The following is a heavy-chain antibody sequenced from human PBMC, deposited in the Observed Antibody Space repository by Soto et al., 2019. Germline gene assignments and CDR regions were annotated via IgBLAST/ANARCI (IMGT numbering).Heavy chain of an antibody. D-gene: IGHD3-3*01. J-gene: IGHJ4*02. Sequence: EVQLLESGGGLVRPGGSLRLSCAASGFTFSNYAMSWVRQAPGKGLGWVSSISGSGGITYIADSVKGRFTISRDNSKNTLYLQMNSLRGEDTAVYYCAKGYYDFWSGYINWGQGTLVTVSS. CDR3: AKGYYDFWSGYIN. CDR2: ISGSGGIT. CDR1: GFTFSNYA. V-gene: IGHV3-23*01.